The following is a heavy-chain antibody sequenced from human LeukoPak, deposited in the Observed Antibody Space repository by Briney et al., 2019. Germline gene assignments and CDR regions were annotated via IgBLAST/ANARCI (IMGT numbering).Heavy chain of an antibody. D-gene: IGHD6-19*01. CDR1: DGSISSSSYY. CDR2: IYYSEST. CDR3: ARDAIAVAGGGNWFDP. J-gene: IGHJ5*02. Sequence: SETLSLTCTVSDGSISSSSYYWGWIRQPPGKGLEWIGSIYYSESTYYNPSLKSRVTIPVDTSKNQFSLKLSSVTAADTAVYYCARDAIAVAGGGNWFDPWGQGTLVTVSS. V-gene: IGHV4-39*07.